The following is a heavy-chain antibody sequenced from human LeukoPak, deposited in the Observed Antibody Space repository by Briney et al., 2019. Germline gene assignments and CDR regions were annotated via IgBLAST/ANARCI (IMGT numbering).Heavy chain of an antibody. D-gene: IGHD6-19*01. V-gene: IGHV4-30-4*08. CDR1: GGSISSGDYY. Sequence: SETLSLTCTVSGGSISSGDYYWGWIRQPPGKGLEWIGYIYYSGSTYYNPSLKSRVTISVDTSKNQFSLKLSSVTAADTAVYYCARDREVAVAGTDYWGQGTLVTVSS. CDR3: ARDREVAVAGTDY. J-gene: IGHJ4*02. CDR2: IYYSGST.